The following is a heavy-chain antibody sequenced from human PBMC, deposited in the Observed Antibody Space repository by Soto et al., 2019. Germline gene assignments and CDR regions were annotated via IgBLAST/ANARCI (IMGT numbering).Heavy chain of an antibody. J-gene: IGHJ6*02. CDR2: IYYSGTT. Sequence: SETLSLTCTIFGDSISRGDYYWSWIRQHPGKGLEWIGYIYYSGTTYYNPSLKSRVTISVDTSKNQFSLKLSSVTAADTAVYYCAASCVACGGFNYYGMDVWGQGTTVTVSS. CDR1: GDSISRGDYY. CDR3: AASCVACGGFNYYGMDV. V-gene: IGHV4-31*03. D-gene: IGHD2-21*01.